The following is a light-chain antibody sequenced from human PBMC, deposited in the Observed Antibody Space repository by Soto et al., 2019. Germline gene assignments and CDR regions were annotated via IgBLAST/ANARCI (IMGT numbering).Light chain of an antibody. V-gene: IGKV3-11*01. CDR1: QSIISK. Sequence: EIVVTECPATLSVSPGERATLSCRASQSIISKLAWYQQKPGQAPRILIYDASNRVTGIPARFSGSGSGTDFTLTISSLVPEDFSVYYCQQHNDWSLTFGQGTKVDI. J-gene: IGKJ1*01. CDR2: DAS. CDR3: QQHNDWSLT.